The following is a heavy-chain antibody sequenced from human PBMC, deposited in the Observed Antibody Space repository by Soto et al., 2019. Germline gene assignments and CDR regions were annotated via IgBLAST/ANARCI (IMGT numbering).Heavy chain of an antibody. Sequence: QVQLVESGGGVVQPGRSLRLSCAASGFIFSGYAMHWVRQAPGKGMEWVAVISYDGNTKYYADSVKGRFTVSRDKSKNTLYVQMNNLSAEDTAMYYCAKETSAYETDYWGQGTLVTVSS. CDR2: ISYDGNTK. J-gene: IGHJ4*02. CDR3: AKETSAYETDY. D-gene: IGHD5-12*01. V-gene: IGHV3-30-3*01. CDR1: GFIFSGYA.